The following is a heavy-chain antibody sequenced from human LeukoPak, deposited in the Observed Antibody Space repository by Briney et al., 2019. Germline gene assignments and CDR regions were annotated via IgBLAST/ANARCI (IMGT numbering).Heavy chain of an antibody. CDR2: ISGSGGST. CDR3: ARDVHGSGSYYNVESDY. J-gene: IGHJ4*02. Sequence: GGSLRLSCAASGFTFSSYAMSWVRQAPGKGLEWVSAISGSGGSTYYADSVKGRFTISRDNAKNSLYLQMNSLRAEDTAVYYCARDVHGSGSYYNVESDYWGQGTLVTVSS. CDR1: GFTFSSYA. D-gene: IGHD3-10*01. V-gene: IGHV3-23*01.